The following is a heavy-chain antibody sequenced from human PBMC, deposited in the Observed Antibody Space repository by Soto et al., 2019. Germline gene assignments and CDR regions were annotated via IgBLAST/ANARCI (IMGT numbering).Heavy chain of an antibody. V-gene: IGHV3-30*18. J-gene: IGHJ4*02. CDR1: GFTFSSYA. CDR2: ISSDGSNK. CDR3: AKDRISTFISAAAD. Sequence: QVQLVESGGGVVQPGRSLRLSCAASGFTFSSYAMYWVRQAPGKGLEWVALISSDGSNKYYADSVKGRSTISRDNCMKRLFLQMNSLRDEDTAVYYCAKDRISTFISAAADWGQGTLVTVSS. D-gene: IGHD6-13*01.